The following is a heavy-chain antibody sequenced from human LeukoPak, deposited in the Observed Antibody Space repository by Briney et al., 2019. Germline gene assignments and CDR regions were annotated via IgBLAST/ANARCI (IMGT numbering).Heavy chain of an antibody. CDR1: GFTFNDYW. D-gene: IGHD2-8*02. Sequence: GGSLRLSCAASGFTFNDYWMTWVRQAPGKGLEWVANIKQGGREKNYVDSVKGRFTISSDDAKNSLYLQMNSLRAEDTAVYYCARATALVASKAFDIWGQGTMVTVSS. CDR2: IKQGGREK. CDR3: ARATALVASKAFDI. V-gene: IGHV3-7*03. J-gene: IGHJ3*02.